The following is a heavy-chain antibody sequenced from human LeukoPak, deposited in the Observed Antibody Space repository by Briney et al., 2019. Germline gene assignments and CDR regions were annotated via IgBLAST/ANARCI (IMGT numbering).Heavy chain of an antibody. J-gene: IGHJ4*02. CDR2: ISTRSGTI. V-gene: IGHV3-48*02. D-gene: IGHD5-12*01. Sequence: GGSLRLSCAASGFTFSNYSMNWFRQAPGKGLEWVSYISTRSGTIYYTDSVKGRFTISRDNAKNSLFLQMNSLRDEDTAVYYCARDRGGYEFFDDWGQGTLVSVSS. CDR1: GFTFSNYS. CDR3: ARDRGGYEFFDD.